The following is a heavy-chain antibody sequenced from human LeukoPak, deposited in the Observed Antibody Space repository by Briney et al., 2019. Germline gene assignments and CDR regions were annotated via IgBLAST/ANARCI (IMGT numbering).Heavy chain of an antibody. CDR3: AKGLEGVVVITSFDY. J-gene: IGHJ4*02. V-gene: IGHV3-23*01. Sequence: PRGSLRDSCAASGFSLSSYAMSWVRQAPGKGLEWVSAISGSGGSTYYADSVKGRFTISRDNSKNTLYLQMNSLRAEDTAVYYCAKGLEGVVVITSFDYRRQGTLVTVSS. CDR1: GFSLSSYA. D-gene: IGHD3-22*01. CDR2: ISGSGGST.